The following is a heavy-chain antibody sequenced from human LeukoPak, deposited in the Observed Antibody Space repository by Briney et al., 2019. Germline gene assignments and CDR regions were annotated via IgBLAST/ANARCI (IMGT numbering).Heavy chain of an antibody. CDR1: GLTFSSYG. CDR2: IRYDGSYQ. D-gene: IGHD6-13*01. V-gene: IGHV3-30*02. Sequence: PGGSLRLSCAASGLTFSSYGMDWVRQAPGKGLEWVATIRYDGSYQWYAESVKGRFTISRDNSKNTLHLQMNSLRAEDTAVYYCARVRGASSSSWYFDYWGQGTLVTVSS. J-gene: IGHJ4*02. CDR3: ARVRGASSSSWYFDY.